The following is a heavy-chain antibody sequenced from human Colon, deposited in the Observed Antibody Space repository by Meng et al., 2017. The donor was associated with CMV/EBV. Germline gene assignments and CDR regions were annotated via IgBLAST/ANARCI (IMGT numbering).Heavy chain of an antibody. CDR2: IYSGGSST. CDR3: AKPQGYHSYYYQYGMDV. V-gene: IGHV3-23*03. J-gene: IGHJ6*02. CDR1: GFTFSSYA. D-gene: IGHD2-2*01. Sequence: GGSLRLSCAASGFTFSSYAMSWVRQAPGKGLEWVSVIYSGGSSTYYADSVKGRFTISRDNSKNTLYLQMNSLRAEDTAVYYCAKPQGYHSYYYQYGMDVWGRGTAVTVSS.